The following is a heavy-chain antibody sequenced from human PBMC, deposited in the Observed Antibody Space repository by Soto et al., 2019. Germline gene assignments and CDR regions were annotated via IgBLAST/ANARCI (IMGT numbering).Heavy chain of an antibody. J-gene: IGHJ4*02. CDR1: GGSISSGGYC. CDR3: ARAYGDPNNYFDY. D-gene: IGHD4-17*01. CDR2: TYYSGST. V-gene: IGHV4-31*03. Sequence: QVQLQESGPGLVKPSQTLSLTCTVSGGSISSGGYCWSWIRQHPGKGLEWIGYTYYSGSTYHNPSLKTRVTISVDTSKNQFSLKLSSVTAADTAVYYCARAYGDPNNYFDYLGQGTLVTVSS.